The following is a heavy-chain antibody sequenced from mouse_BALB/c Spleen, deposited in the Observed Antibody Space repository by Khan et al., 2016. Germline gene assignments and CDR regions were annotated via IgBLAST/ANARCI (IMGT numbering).Heavy chain of an antibody. CDR3: ARFCYGSSYCDY. V-gene: IGHV3-2*02. CDR2: ISYSGSI. J-gene: IGHJ2*01. CDR1: GYSITSDYA. D-gene: IGHD1-1*01. Sequence: EVQLQESGPGLVKPSQSLSLTCTVTGYSITSDYAWNWIRQFPGNKLEWMGYISYSGSISYNPYLKSRITITRDTSKNQFFLQLTSVTTEDSATSDCARFCYGSSYCDYWGQGTTLTVSS.